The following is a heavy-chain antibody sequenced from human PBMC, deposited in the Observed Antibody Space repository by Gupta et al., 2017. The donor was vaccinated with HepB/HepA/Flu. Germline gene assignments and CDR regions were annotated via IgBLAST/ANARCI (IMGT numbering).Heavy chain of an antibody. CDR1: GFTFDDYA. CDR3: AKDMEGDFYFDY. V-gene: IGHV3-43*02. J-gene: IGHJ4*02. Sequence: EVQLVESGGGVVQPGGSLRLSCAAPGFTFDDYAMHWVRQAPGKGLEWVSLISGDGGSTYYADSVKGRFTISRDNSKNSLYLQMNSLRTEDTALYYCAKDMEGDFYFDYWGQGTLVTVSS. CDR2: ISGDGGST. D-gene: IGHD2-21*02.